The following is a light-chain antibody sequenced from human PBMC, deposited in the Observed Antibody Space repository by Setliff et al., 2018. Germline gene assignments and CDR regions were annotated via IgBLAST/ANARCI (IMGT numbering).Light chain of an antibody. J-gene: IGLJ1*01. CDR2: EVI. CDR1: SSDIGGYKY. CDR3: LSYTNTRTAYV. V-gene: IGLV2-14*01. Sequence: QSVLTQPASVSGSPGQSITISCTGTSSDIGGYKYVSWCQQHPGKSPKLMIYEVIKRPSGVSNRFSGSKSGNTASLTISGLQAEDEADYYCLSYTNTRTAYVFGTGTKVTVL.